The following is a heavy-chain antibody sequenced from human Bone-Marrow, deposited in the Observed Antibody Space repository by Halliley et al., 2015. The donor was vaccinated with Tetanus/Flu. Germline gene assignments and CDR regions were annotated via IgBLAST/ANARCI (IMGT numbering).Heavy chain of an antibody. J-gene: IGHJ5*02. V-gene: IGHV4-34*01. CDR3: ARGGRGRITTFGAVVIGWFDP. Sequence: TLSLTCAVYGGSFSGYYWSWIRQSPGKGLEWIGEINHSGSTNYNPSLKSRLTISVDTSKKQFSLKLRSVTAADTAVYYCARGGRGRITTFGAVVIGWFDPWGQGTLVTVSS. D-gene: IGHD3-3*01. CDR1: GGSFSGYY. CDR2: INHSGST.